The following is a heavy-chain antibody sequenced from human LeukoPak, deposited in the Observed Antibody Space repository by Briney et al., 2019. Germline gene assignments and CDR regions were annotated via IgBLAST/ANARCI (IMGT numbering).Heavy chain of an antibody. CDR2: ISGSGTKT. Sequence: GGSLRLTCAVSGFIFDNYSMSGVRQAPGKGLEWVAAISGSGTKTNYADSVKGRFTIFRDNSENTVRLQTNSLRADDTALYYCAKGIYDDYGSGLLDDWGQGTLVSVSS. V-gene: IGHV3-23*01. CDR1: GFIFDNYS. D-gene: IGHD3-16*01. J-gene: IGHJ4*02. CDR3: AKGIYDDYGSGLLDD.